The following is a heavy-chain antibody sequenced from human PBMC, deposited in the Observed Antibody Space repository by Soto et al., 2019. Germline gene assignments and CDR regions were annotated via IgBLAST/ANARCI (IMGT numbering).Heavy chain of an antibody. CDR1: GYTLTELS. J-gene: IGHJ3*02. CDR3: ARTQYFDWLPHAFDI. D-gene: IGHD3-9*01. V-gene: IGHV1-24*01. Sequence: ASVKVSCKVSGYTLTELSMHWVRQAPGKGLEWMGGFDPEDGETIYAQKFQGRVTMTEDTSTDTAYMELRSLRSDDTAVYYCARTQYFDWLPHAFDIWGKGTMVTVSS. CDR2: FDPEDGET.